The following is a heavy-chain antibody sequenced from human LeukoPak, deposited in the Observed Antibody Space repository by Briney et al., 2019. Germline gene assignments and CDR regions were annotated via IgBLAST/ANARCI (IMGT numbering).Heavy chain of an antibody. V-gene: IGHV3-9*01. CDR1: GFTFDDYA. J-gene: IGHJ4*02. Sequence: PGGSLRLSCAASGFTFDDYAMHWVRQAPGKGLEWVSGISWNSGSIGYADSVKGRFTISRDNAKNSLYLQMNSLRPEDTALYYCGGGTVFGVVQYWGQGTLVTVSS. CDR3: GGGTVFGVVQY. CDR2: ISWNSGSI. D-gene: IGHD3-3*01.